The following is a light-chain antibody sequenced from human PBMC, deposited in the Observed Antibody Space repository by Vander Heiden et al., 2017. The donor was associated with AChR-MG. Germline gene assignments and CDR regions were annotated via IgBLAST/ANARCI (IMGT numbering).Light chain of an antibody. CDR2: WGT. CDR3: MQALQTSWT. J-gene: IGKJ1*01. Sequence: DIVMTQSPLSLPVTPGEPASISCRSSQSLLHSTGYHSLDWYLQKPGQSPQPLIYWGTRRASGVASRFSSSGSGAVFTLKIRGVEAEDVGVYCCMQALQTSWTFGQGTKVEIK. CDR1: QSLLHSTGYHS. V-gene: IGKV2-28*01.